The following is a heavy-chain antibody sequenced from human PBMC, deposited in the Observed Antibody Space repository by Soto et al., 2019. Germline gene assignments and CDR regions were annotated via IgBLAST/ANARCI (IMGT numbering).Heavy chain of an antibody. CDR3: ARERVLGYCSGGSCYFFDY. V-gene: IGHV4-4*07. CDR2: IYTSGST. J-gene: IGHJ4*02. Sequence: SETLSLTCTVSGGSISSYYWSWIRQPAGKGLEWIGRIYTSGSTNYNPSLKSRVTMSVDTSKNQFSLKLISVTAADTAVYYCARERVLGYCSGGSCYFFDYWGQGTLVTVSS. CDR1: GGSISSYY. D-gene: IGHD2-15*01.